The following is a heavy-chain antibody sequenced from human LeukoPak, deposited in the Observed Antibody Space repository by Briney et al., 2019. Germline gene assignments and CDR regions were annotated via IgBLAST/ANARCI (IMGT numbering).Heavy chain of an antibody. CDR1: GFTFRNYA. V-gene: IGHV3-23*01. Sequence: GGSLRLSCAASGFTFRNYAMSWVRQAPGKGLEWVSVISGSGGSTYYADSVKGWFTISRDNSKNTLHLQMNSLRAEDMATYYCAKGLLSGSGSYGDYWGQGTLVTVSS. CDR2: ISGSGGST. D-gene: IGHD3-10*01. CDR3: AKGLLSGSGSYGDY. J-gene: IGHJ4*02.